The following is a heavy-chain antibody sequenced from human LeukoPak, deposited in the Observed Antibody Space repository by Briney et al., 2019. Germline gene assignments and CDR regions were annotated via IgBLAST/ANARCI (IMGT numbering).Heavy chain of an antibody. CDR1: GFTFSSYA. CDR2: ISGSGGST. CDR3: AKEGPTDYYDSSGSYFDY. V-gene: IGHV3-23*01. Sequence: GGSLRLSCAASGFTFSSYAMSWVRQAPGKGLEWVSAISGSGGSTYYADSVKGRFTISRDNSKNALYLQMNSLRAEDTAVYYCAKEGPTDYYDSSGSYFDYWGQGTLVTVSS. J-gene: IGHJ4*02. D-gene: IGHD3-22*01.